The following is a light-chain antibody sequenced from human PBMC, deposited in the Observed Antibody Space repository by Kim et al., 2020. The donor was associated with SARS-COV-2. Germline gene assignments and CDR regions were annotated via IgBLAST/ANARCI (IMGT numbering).Light chain of an antibody. CDR3: ASYTSSYSFV. V-gene: IGLV2-14*03. CDR2: DVT. CDR1: SSDVGGYNY. Sequence: GEAITISCTGTSSDVGGYNYVSWYQQNPGKAPKLMIYDVTDRPSGVSNRFSGSKSDNTASLTISGLQAEDEAEYYCASYTSSYSFVFGTGTKVTVL. J-gene: IGLJ1*01.